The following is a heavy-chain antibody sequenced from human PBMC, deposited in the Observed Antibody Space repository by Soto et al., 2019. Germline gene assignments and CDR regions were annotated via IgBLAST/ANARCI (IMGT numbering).Heavy chain of an antibody. CDR1: GFTFNNYG. D-gene: IGHD1-1*01. V-gene: IGHV3-30*18. CDR2: MSYDGSNK. J-gene: IGHJ6*02. Sequence: QVQLVESGGGVVQPGKSLRLSCAASGFTFNNYGMHWVRQAPGKGLEWVAVMSYDGSNKYYADSVKGRFTISRDNSKNTLYLHMNSLRVEDTAMYYCAKETHDQTNGYYYGLDVWGPGTTVTVSS. CDR3: AKETHDQTNGYYYGLDV.